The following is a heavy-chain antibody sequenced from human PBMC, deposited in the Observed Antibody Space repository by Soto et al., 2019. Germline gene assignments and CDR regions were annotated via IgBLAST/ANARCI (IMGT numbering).Heavy chain of an antibody. CDR1: GYTFTSYG. J-gene: IGHJ3*02. V-gene: IGHV1-18*01. Sequence: QVQLVQSGAEGKKPGASVKVSCKASGYTFTSYGISWVRQAPGQGREWMGWISAYNGNTNYAQKLQCRVTMTTDTATSTAYMELGSLRSDDTAVYYCARDSIRSFRSGSYNAFDIWGQGTMVTVSS. D-gene: IGHD3-10*01. CDR2: ISAYNGNT. CDR3: ARDSIRSFRSGSYNAFDI.